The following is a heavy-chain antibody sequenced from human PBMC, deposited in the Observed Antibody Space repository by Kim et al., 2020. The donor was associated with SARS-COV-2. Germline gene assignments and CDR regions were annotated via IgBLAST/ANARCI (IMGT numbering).Heavy chain of an antibody. Sequence: GGSLRLSCAASGFTFSSYSMNWVRQAPGKGLEWVSSISSSSSYIYYADSVKGRFTISRDNAKNSLYLQMNSLRAEDTAVYYCAKDDYGDYRGPPVFDYWGQGTLVTVSS. J-gene: IGHJ4*02. CDR3: AKDDYGDYRGPPVFDY. CDR1: GFTFSSYS. CDR2: ISSSSSYI. V-gene: IGHV3-21*01. D-gene: IGHD4-17*01.